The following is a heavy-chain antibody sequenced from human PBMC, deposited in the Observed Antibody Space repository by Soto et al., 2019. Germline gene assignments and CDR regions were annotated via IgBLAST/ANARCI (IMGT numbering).Heavy chain of an antibody. J-gene: IGHJ4*02. CDR3: ARGAAPVVTIFGVVTPFYFDY. D-gene: IGHD3-3*01. V-gene: IGHV4-4*07. Sequence: SETLSLTCTVSGASISDYYWSWIRQPAGKGLECIGRIYASGNTNYNPSLKSRVTMSVDTSKNQFSLTLNSVTAADTAVYYCARGAAPVVTIFGVVTPFYFDYWGQGTLVTVSS. CDR1: GASISDYY. CDR2: IYASGNT.